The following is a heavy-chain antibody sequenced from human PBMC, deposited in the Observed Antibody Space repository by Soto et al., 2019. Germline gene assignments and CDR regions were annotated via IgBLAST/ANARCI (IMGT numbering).Heavy chain of an antibody. J-gene: IGHJ4*02. CDR1: GCTFSSYA. CDR2: ISGSGGTT. CDR3: ARNCGCDCYTNFDY. V-gene: IGHV3-23*01. D-gene: IGHD2-21*02. Sequence: EVQLLESGGGLVQPGGSLRLSCAASGCTFSSYAMSWVRQAPGKGLEWVSAISGSGGTTYYGDSVRGRFTVSRDNSRDTLSLQMNSLRADDTALYYRARNCGCDCYTNFDYWGQGTLGTVSS.